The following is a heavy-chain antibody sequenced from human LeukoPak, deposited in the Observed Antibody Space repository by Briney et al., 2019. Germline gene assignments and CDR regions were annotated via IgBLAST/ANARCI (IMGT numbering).Heavy chain of an antibody. CDR3: AKGTHPYYYYYMDV. Sequence: PGGSLRLSCAASGFIFSSYSMNWVRQTPGKGLEWVSYISSSSSTIYYAESVKGRFTISRDNAKNSLYLQMNSLRAEDMALYYCAKGTHPYYYYYMDVWGKGTTVTVSS. CDR1: GFIFSSYS. J-gene: IGHJ6*03. CDR2: ISSSSSTI. V-gene: IGHV3-48*01.